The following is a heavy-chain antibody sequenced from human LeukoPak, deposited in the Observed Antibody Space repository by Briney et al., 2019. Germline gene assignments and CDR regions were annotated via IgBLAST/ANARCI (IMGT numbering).Heavy chain of an antibody. CDR1: RFTFNSYW. CDR2: IKQDESER. CDR3: ARDQGEEFDY. J-gene: IGHJ4*02. Sequence: PGGSLRLSCAGSRFTFNSYWMSWVRQAPGKGLEWVANIKQDESERYYVDSVKGRFTISRDNAKNSLYLQMNSLRAEDTAVYYCARDQGEEFDYWGQGTLVTVSS. D-gene: IGHD3-16*01. V-gene: IGHV3-7*01.